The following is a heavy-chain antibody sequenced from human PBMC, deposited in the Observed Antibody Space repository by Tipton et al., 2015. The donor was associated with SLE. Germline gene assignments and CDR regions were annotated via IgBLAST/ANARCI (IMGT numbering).Heavy chain of an antibody. D-gene: IGHD3-10*01. V-gene: IGHV4-34*09. CDR1: GGSFSGYY. CDR3: AREGRSVGIDY. CDR2: IYYSGIT. J-gene: IGHJ4*02. Sequence: LRLSCAVYGGSFSGYYWSWIRQHPGKGLEWIGYIYYSGITYYNPSLESRVTISVDTSKNQFSLKLSSVTAADTAVYYCAREGRSVGIDYWGQGTLVTVSS.